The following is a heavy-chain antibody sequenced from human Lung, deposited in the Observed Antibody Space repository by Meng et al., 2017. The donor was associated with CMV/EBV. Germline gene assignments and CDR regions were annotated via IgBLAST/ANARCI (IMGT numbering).Heavy chain of an antibody. CDR2: ISSSSSYI. Sequence: GEXXTISCAASRFTFSSYSMNWVRQAPGKGLEWVSSISSSSSYIYYADSVKGRFTISRDNAKSSLYLQMNSLRAEDTAVYYCAREGYYYDSGNYYYYFDHWXQGTLVTVSS. J-gene: IGHJ4*02. V-gene: IGHV3-21*01. D-gene: IGHD3-10*01. CDR1: RFTFSSYS. CDR3: AREGYYYDSGNYYYYFDH.